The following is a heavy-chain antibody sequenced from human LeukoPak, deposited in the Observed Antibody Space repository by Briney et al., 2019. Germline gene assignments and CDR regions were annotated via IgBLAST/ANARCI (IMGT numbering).Heavy chain of an antibody. CDR3: AGVGKVRASRNWFDS. J-gene: IGHJ5*01. D-gene: IGHD3-10*01. CDR2: MNPHSGNT. V-gene: IGHV1-8*01. CDR1: GYTFTDYD. Sequence: ASVKVSCKASGYTFTDYDINWVRQAPGEGLEWMGWMNPHSGNTGYGQKFQGRFTMTRDTSKNTAYMELSSLRSDDTAVYYCAGVGKVRASRNWFDSWGQGTLVTVSS.